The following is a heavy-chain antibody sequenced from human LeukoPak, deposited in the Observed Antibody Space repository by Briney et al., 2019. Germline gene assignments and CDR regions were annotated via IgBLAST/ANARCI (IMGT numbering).Heavy chain of an antibody. D-gene: IGHD6-13*01. V-gene: IGHV1-46*01. J-gene: IGHJ6*02. CDR2: INPSAGST. CDR1: GYTFISYF. CDR3: ARVAELSRAYYYYGMDG. Sequence: ASVKVSCKAFGYTFISYFIHWVRQSPGQGLEWMGIINPSAGSTNYAQKFQGRVTMTRDTSTSTVYMEMSSLRAEDTAIYYCARVAELSRAYYYYGMDGWGQGTTVTVSS.